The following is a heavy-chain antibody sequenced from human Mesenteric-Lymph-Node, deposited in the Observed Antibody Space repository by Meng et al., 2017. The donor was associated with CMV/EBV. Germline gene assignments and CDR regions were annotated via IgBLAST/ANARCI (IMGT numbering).Heavy chain of an antibody. CDR1: GFTFSGYV. CDR2: ISGSGGTT. Sequence: GGSLRLSCAASGFTFSGYVMSWARQAPGKGLEWVSGISGSGGTTYYADSVKGRFTISRDNSKNMVYLQVNSLRVDDTAVYYCAKDSPYSLGTTNYFDYWGQGTLVTVSS. J-gene: IGHJ4*02. V-gene: IGHV3-23*01. D-gene: IGHD1-7*01. CDR3: AKDSPYSLGTTNYFDY.